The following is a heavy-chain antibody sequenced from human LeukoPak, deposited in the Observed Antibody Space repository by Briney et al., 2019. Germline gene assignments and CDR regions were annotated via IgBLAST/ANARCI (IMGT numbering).Heavy chain of an antibody. D-gene: IGHD5-12*01. J-gene: IGHJ4*02. CDR1: GDSISTYY. CDR2: LYYTGST. Sequence: PSETLSLTCTVSGDSISTYYWSWIRQPPGKGLEWIGYLYYTGSTNYNPSLKSRVTISVDRSKKQFPLKVSSVTAADTAVYYCAKHYAKGIVAHFDYWGQGTLVTVSS. V-gene: IGHV4-59*08. CDR3: AKHYAKGIVAHFDY.